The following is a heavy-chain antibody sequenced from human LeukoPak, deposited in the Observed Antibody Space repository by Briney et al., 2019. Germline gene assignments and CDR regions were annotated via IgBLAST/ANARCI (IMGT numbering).Heavy chain of an antibody. CDR3: ARINYYYDSSGYPDY. V-gene: IGHV3-48*04. J-gene: IGHJ4*02. Sequence: GGSLRLSCAASGFTFSSYSMNWVRQAPGKGLEWVSYISSSSTIYYADSVKGRFTISRDNAKNSLYLQMNSLRAEDTAVYYCARINYYYDSSGYPDYWGQGTLVTVSS. CDR1: GFTFSSYS. D-gene: IGHD3-22*01. CDR2: ISSSSTI.